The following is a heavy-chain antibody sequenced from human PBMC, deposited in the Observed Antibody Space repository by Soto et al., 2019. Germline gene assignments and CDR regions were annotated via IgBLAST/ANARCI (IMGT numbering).Heavy chain of an antibody. Sequence: ASVKVSCKASGYTFTNYGISWLRQAPGEGLEWVGWINTSNDNKLYAQKLQGRLTLTTDTSTSTAYMDLTTLRSDDTAVYFCARAPGAASFDFWAQGTLVTVSS. J-gene: IGHJ4*02. V-gene: IGHV1-18*01. CDR2: INTSNDNK. CDR1: GYTFTNYG. D-gene: IGHD2-15*01. CDR3: ARAPGAASFDF.